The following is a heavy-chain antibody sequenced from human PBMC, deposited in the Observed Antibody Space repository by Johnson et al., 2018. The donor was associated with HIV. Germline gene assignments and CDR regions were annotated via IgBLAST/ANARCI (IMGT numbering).Heavy chain of an antibody. CDR1: GVSFNNAW. D-gene: IGHD3-3*01. CDR3: ATHGALISGVDAFDI. CDR2: LKSKVDGATT. V-gene: IGHV3-15*01. J-gene: IGHJ3*02. Sequence: VQLVESGGSLVKPGGSLRLSCAVAGVSFNNAWMSWLRQVPGKGLEWVGRLKSKVDGATTDYAVPVKGRFSISGDDSQNTLYLEMTDLRTEDTAVYYWATHGALISGVDAFDIWGQGTMVTVSS.